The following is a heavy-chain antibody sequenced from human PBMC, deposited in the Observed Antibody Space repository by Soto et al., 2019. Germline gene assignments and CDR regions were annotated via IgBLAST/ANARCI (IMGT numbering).Heavy chain of an antibody. CDR2: INNSGST. Sequence: QVQLQQWGAGLLKPSETLSLTCAVYGGSFSGYYWSWIRQPPGKGLEWIGEINNSGSTNYNPSLKSRVTISVDPSKNQFSLKLSSVTAADTAVYYCERQHPGIADRSPYYFDYLGQGTLVTGSS. J-gene: IGHJ4*02. D-gene: IGHD6-13*01. CDR1: GGSFSGYY. CDR3: ERQHPGIADRSPYYFDY. V-gene: IGHV4-34*01.